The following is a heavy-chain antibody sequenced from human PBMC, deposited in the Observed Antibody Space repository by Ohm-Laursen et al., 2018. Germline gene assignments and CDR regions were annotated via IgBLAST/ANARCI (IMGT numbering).Heavy chain of an antibody. CDR2: IPYDGSNK. D-gene: IGHD6-19*01. V-gene: IGHV3-30*18. Sequence: SLRLSCAASGFTFSSYGMHWVRQAPGKGLEWVADIPYDGSNKNYADSVKGRFTISRDTSKNTLFLQMNSLRAEDTAVYYCAKDTGSGWWYGMDVWGQGTTVTVSS. J-gene: IGHJ6*02. CDR1: GFTFSSYG. CDR3: AKDTGSGWWYGMDV.